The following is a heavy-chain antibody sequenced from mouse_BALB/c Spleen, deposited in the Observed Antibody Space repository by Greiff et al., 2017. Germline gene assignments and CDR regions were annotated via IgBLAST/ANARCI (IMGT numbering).Heavy chain of an antibody. V-gene: IGHV2-9-2*01. D-gene: IGHD2-12*01. CDR2: IWTGGGT. Sequence: VHLVESGPGLVAPSQSLSITCTVSGFSLTSYDISWIRQPPGKGLEWLGVIWTGGGTNYNSAFMSRLSISKDNSKSQVFLKMNSLQTDDTAIYYWERGGRYRDDGGFAYWGQGTLVTVSA. J-gene: IGHJ3*01. CDR1: GFSLTSYD. CDR3: ERGGRYRDDGGFAY.